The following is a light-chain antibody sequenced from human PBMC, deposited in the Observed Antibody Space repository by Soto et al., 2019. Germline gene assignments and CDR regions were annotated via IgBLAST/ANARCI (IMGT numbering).Light chain of an antibody. Sequence: IVLTRSPGTLSLSPGERSALSCLGTQSVSSSYLAWYQQKPGQAPRLLIYGASSRATGIPARFSGSGSETEFTLTISRLQPEDFAAYYCQQYGSSPLTFGEGTQLDIK. J-gene: IGKJ5*01. CDR2: GAS. CDR1: QSVSSSY. V-gene: IGKV3-20*01. CDR3: QQYGSSPLT.